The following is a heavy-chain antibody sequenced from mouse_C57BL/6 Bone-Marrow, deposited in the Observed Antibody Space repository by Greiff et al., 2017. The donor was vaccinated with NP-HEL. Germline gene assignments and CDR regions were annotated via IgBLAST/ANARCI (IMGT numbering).Heavy chain of an antibody. Sequence: DVMLVKSGGGLVQPGGSLSLSCAASGFTFTDYYMSWVRQPPGKALEWLGFIRNKANGYTTEYSASVKGRFTISRDNSQSILYLQMNALRAEDSATYYCARYDYDGYYFDYWGQGTTLTVSS. CDR2: IRNKANGYTT. D-gene: IGHD2-4*01. CDR3: ARYDYDGYYFDY. CDR1: GFTFTDYY. J-gene: IGHJ2*01. V-gene: IGHV7-3*01.